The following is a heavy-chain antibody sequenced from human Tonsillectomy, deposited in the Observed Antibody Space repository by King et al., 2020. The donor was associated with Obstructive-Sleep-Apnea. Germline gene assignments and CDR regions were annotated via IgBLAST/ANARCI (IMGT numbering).Heavy chain of an antibody. CDR1: GYTFTSYG. J-gene: IGHJ6*02. Sequence: VQLVQSGAEVKKPGASVKVSCKASGYTFTSYGISWVRQAPGQGLEWMGWISAYNGNTNYAQKLQGRVTMTTDTSTSTAYMELRSLRSDDTAVYYCPYVYTYYSGSSNSYYYYGMDVWGQGTTVTVSS. V-gene: IGHV1-18*04. CDR3: PYVYTYYSGSSNSYYYYGMDV. CDR2: ISAYNGNT. D-gene: IGHD6-6*01.